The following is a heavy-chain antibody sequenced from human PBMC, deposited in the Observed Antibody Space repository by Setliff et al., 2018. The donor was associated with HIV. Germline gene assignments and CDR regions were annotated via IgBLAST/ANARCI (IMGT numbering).Heavy chain of an antibody. J-gene: IGHJ6*03. D-gene: IGHD3-16*02. CDR2: IDPSGSYT. V-gene: IGHV5-10-1*01. CDR1: GYSFTNYW. CDR3: ARHRIVKAYYYYMDV. Sequence: GESLKISCKGSGYSFTNYWISWVRQMPGKGLEWMGRIDPSGSYTNYSPSFQGHVTMSSDKSISAAYLQWSSLKASDTAMYYCARHRIVKAYYYYMDVWGKGTTVTVSS.